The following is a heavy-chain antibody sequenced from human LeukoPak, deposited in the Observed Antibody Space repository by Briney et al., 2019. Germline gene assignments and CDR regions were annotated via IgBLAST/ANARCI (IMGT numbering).Heavy chain of an antibody. CDR2: IIPIFGTA. J-gene: IGHJ6*02. CDR1: GGTFSSYA. V-gene: IGHV1-69*13. Sequence: GASVKVSCKASGGTFSSYAISWVRQAPGQGLEWMGGIIPIFGTANYAQKFQGRVTITADESTSTAYMELSSLRSEDTAVYYCARAGYSSSQYYYYGMDVWGQGTTVTVSS. D-gene: IGHD6-13*01. CDR3: ARAGYSSSQYYYYGMDV.